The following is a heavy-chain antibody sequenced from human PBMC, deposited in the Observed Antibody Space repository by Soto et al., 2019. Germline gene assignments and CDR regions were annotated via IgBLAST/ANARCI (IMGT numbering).Heavy chain of an antibody. CDR3: ARHFSVDYFDY. CDR1: GGSISSHY. V-gene: IGHV4-59*08. CDR2: VYYTGTT. Sequence: SETLSLTCTVFGGSISSHYWSWVRQPPEKGLEWIGYVYYTGTTNYNPSLKSRVTMSLDTSKNQFSLKLSSVTAADTAVYYCARHFSVDYFDYWGQGALVTVSS. J-gene: IGHJ4*02.